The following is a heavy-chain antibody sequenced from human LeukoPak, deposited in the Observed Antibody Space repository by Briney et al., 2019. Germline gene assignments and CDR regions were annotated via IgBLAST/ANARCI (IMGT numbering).Heavy chain of an antibody. V-gene: IGHV1-69*04. CDR3: AVPRGVVPAAILDYYYYGMDV. Sequence: GASVKVSCKASGGTFSSYAISWVRQAPGQGLKWMGRIIPILGIANYAQKFQGRVTITADKSTSTAYMELSSLRSEDTAVYYCAVPRGVVPAAILDYYYYGMDVWGQGTTVTVSS. D-gene: IGHD2-2*02. CDR2: IIPILGIA. CDR1: GGTFSSYA. J-gene: IGHJ6*02.